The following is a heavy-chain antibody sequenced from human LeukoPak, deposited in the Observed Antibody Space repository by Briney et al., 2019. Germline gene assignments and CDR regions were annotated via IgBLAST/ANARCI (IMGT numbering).Heavy chain of an antibody. CDR2: ISSNGGST. CDR3: ARGGLIAAPFDY. CDR1: GFTFSRHG. V-gene: IGHV3-64*01. J-gene: IGHJ4*02. Sequence: GGSLRLSCKVSGFTFSRHGMHWVRQAPGKGLEYVSAISSNGGSTYYANSVKGRFTISRDNSKNTLYLQMGSLRAEDMAVYYCARGGLIAAPFDYWGQGTLVTVSS. D-gene: IGHD6-6*01.